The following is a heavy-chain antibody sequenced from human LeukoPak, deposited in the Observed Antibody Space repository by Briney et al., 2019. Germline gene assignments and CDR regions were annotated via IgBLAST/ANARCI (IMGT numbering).Heavy chain of an antibody. Sequence: PGGSLRLSCAASGFTVSSNYMSWVRQAPGKGLEWVSVIYSGGSTYYADSVKGRFTISRDNSKHKLYLQMNSLRAEDTAVYYCARGYYDSSGVVVYWGEGTLVTVFS. V-gene: IGHV3-66*01. CDR3: ARGYYDSSGVVVY. D-gene: IGHD3-22*01. J-gene: IGHJ4*02. CDR1: GFTVSSNY. CDR2: IYSGGST.